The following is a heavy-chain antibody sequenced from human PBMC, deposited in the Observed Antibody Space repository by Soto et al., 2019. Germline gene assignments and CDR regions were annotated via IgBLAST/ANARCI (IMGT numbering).Heavy chain of an antibody. CDR2: ISYDGSNK. V-gene: IGHV3-30*18. CDR3: AKGPIDSSGPRNRLDYYYYGMDV. CDR1: GFTFSSYG. Sequence: GGSLRLSCAASGFTFSSYGMHWVRQAPGKGLEWVAVISYDGSNKYYADSVKGRFTISRDNSKNTLYLQMNSLRAEDMAVYYCAKGPIDSSGPRNRLDYYYYGMDVWGQGTTVTVSS. J-gene: IGHJ6*02. D-gene: IGHD3-22*01.